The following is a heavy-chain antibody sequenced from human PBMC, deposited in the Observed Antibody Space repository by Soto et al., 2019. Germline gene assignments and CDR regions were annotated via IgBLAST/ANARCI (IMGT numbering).Heavy chain of an antibody. Sequence: GASVKVSCKASGYTFTSYYMHWVRQAPGQGLEWMGIINPSGGSTSYAQKFQGRVTMTRDTSTSTVYMELSSLRSEDTAVYYCARGASIAARRLHYYYGMDVWGQGTTVTVSS. V-gene: IGHV1-46*01. D-gene: IGHD6-6*01. CDR2: INPSGGST. CDR1: GYTFTSYY. CDR3: ARGASIAARRLHYYYGMDV. J-gene: IGHJ6*02.